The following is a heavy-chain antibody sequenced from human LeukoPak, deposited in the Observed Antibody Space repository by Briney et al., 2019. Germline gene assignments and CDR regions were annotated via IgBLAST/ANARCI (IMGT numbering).Heavy chain of an antibody. Sequence: SETLSLTCTVSGGSISGDDYYWSWIRQPPGKGLEWIWYIYYSGSTYYNPSLKSRITISVDTSKNGFSLKLTSVTAADTAVYYCASANYYGFNYFDYWGQGALVTVSS. CDR1: GGSISGDDYY. V-gene: IGHV4-30-4*01. CDR2: IYYSGST. CDR3: ASANYYGFNYFDY. J-gene: IGHJ4*02. D-gene: IGHD3-10*01.